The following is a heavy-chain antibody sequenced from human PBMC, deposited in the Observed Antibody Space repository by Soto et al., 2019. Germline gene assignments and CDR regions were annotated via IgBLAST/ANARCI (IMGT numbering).Heavy chain of an antibody. CDR1: SYTFTTYG. J-gene: IGHJ4*02. D-gene: IGHD3-3*02. Sequence: QVQLVQSGAEVKKPGASVKVSCKASSYTFTTYGISWVRQAPGQGLEWMGWIDTYNGNTNYGQNFQGRVTMTKDTSTTTAYMELRGLTSDDTAVYYCARMAHFTDHFSFDHWGQGTLVTVSS. CDR3: ARMAHFTDHFSFDH. V-gene: IGHV1-18*01. CDR2: IDTYNGNT.